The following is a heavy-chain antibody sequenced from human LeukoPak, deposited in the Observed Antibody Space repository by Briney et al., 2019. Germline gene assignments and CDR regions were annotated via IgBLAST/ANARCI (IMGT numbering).Heavy chain of an antibody. CDR2: ISSSSSYI. Sequence: GGSLRLSCAASGFTFSSYSMNWVRQAPGKGLEWVSSISSSSSYIYYADSVEGRFTISRDNAKNSLYLQMNSLRAEDTAVYYCARDLVGATYWFDPWGQGTLVTVSS. D-gene: IGHD1-26*01. CDR1: GFTFSSYS. V-gene: IGHV3-21*01. J-gene: IGHJ5*02. CDR3: ARDLVGATYWFDP.